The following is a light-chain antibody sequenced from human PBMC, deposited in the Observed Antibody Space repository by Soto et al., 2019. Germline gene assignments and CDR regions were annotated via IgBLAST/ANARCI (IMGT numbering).Light chain of an antibody. V-gene: IGKV3-15*01. Sequence: LTQHPGTLSPSLGERATLSCSDGHSVSSNYLAWYQQKPGQAPRLLIYGASTRAPGVPARFSGSGSGTDFTLTISSLQSEDFAVYYCQQYNNWPWTFGQGTKVDIK. CDR1: HSVSSN. CDR3: QQYNNWPWT. CDR2: GAS. J-gene: IGKJ1*01.